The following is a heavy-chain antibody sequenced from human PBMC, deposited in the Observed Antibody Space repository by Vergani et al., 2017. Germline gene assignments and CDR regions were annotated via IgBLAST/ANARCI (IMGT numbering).Heavy chain of an antibody. J-gene: IGHJ4*02. D-gene: IGHD6-13*01. CDR3: ARDRYSSSYYYFDY. V-gene: IGHV3-7*03. Sequence: VQLVESGGGLVQPGGSLRLSCAASGFTFSSYWMSWVRQAPGKGLEWVANIKQDGSEKYYVDSVKGRFTISRDNAKNSLYLQMNSLRAEDTAVYYCARDRYSSSYYYFDYWGQGTLVTVSS. CDR1: GFTFSSYW. CDR2: IKQDGSEK.